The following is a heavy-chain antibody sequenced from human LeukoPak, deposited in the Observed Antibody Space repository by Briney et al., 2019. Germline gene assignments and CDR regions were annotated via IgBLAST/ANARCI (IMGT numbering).Heavy chain of an antibody. CDR2: IYYSGST. CDR1: GGSISSGDYY. V-gene: IGHV4-30-4*01. Sequence: SETLSLTCIVSGGSISSGDYYWSWIRQPPGKGLEWIGYIYYSGSTFYNPSLKSRITISVDTSKQRFSLKLSSVTAGDTAVYYCARVRRGTMVRGVSGWFDPWGQGTLVTVSS. J-gene: IGHJ5*02. CDR3: ARVRRGTMVRGVSGWFDP. D-gene: IGHD3-10*01.